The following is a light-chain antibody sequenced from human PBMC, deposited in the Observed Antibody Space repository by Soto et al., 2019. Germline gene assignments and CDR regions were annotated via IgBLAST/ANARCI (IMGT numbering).Light chain of an antibody. V-gene: IGKV3-20*01. Sequence: EIVMTQSPGTLSLSPGERATLSCRASQSVSSSYLSWYQQKPGQAPRVLIYAASSRATGIPYRFSGSGSGTELTLTISRLEPADFAVYYCQQYGNSPPNTFGQGTKVEIK. J-gene: IGKJ2*01. CDR2: AAS. CDR1: QSVSSSY. CDR3: QQYGNSPPNT.